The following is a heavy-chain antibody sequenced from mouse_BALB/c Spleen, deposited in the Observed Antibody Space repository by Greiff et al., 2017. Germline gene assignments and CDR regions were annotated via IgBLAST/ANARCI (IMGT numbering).Heavy chain of an antibody. Sequence: DVQLQESGPGLVKPSQSLSLTCTVTGYSITSDYAWNWIRQFPGNKLEWMGYISYSGSTSYNPSLKSRISITRDTSKNQFFLQLNSVTTEDTATYYCARHYDGYSNWYFDVWGAGTTVTVSS. V-gene: IGHV3-2*02. CDR3: ARHYDGYSNWYFDV. CDR1: GYSITSDYA. J-gene: IGHJ1*01. D-gene: IGHD2-3*01. CDR2: ISYSGST.